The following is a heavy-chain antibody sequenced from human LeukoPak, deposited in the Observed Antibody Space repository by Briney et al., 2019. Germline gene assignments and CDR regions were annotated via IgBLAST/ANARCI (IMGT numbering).Heavy chain of an antibody. D-gene: IGHD2-2*03. CDR3: AKDLSTSGWILEY. J-gene: IGHJ4*02. CDR2: ISWDAGST. V-gene: IGHV3-43*01. Sequence: GGTLRLSCAASGFTFSSYGMHWVRQAPGKGLEWVSVISWDAGSTVYADSVKGRFTISRDNSKNSLYLQMNSLRTDDTALYYCAKDLSTSGWILEYWGQGTLVTVSS. CDR1: GFTFSSYG.